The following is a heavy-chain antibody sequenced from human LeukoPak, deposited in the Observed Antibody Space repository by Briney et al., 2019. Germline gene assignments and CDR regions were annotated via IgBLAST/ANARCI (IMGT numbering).Heavy chain of an antibody. CDR2: IIPILGIA. V-gene: IGHV1-69*04. CDR3: ACLDSSSWSGQEYFQH. D-gene: IGHD6-13*01. Sequence: ASVKVSCKASGGTFSSYAISWVRQAPGQGLEWMGRIIPILGIANYAQKFQGRVTITADKSTSTAYMELSSLRSEDTAVYYCACLDSSSWSGQEYFQHWGQGTLVTVSS. J-gene: IGHJ1*01. CDR1: GGTFSSYA.